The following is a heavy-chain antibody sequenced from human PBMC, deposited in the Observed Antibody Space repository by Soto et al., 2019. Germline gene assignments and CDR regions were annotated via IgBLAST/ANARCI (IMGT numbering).Heavy chain of an antibody. CDR3: ARYVVVAPNPADKLTWFDP. D-gene: IGHD2-15*01. CDR2: ISAYNGNT. CDR1: GYTFTSYG. Sequence: GASVKVSCKASGYTFTSYGISWVRQAPGQGLEWMGWISAYNGNTNYAQKLQGRVTMTTDTSTSTAYMELRSLRSDGTAVYYCARYVVVAPNPADKLTWFDPWGQGTLVTVSS. V-gene: IGHV1-18*01. J-gene: IGHJ5*02.